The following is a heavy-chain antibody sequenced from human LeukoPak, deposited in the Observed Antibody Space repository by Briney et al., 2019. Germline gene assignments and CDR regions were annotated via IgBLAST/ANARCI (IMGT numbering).Heavy chain of an antibody. CDR3: AREGYYGSGSPPSLYFDY. D-gene: IGHD3-10*01. J-gene: IGHJ4*02. Sequence: PGGSLRLSCAASGFTLRNYVIHWVRQAPGKGLEWVAVTSSDLNVKLYADSVKGRFTISRDNSRSTLYLQMNSLRPEDTAIYYCAREGYYGSGSPPSLYFDYWGQGTLVTASS. CDR1: GFTLRNYV. CDR2: TSSDLNVK. V-gene: IGHV3-30-3*01.